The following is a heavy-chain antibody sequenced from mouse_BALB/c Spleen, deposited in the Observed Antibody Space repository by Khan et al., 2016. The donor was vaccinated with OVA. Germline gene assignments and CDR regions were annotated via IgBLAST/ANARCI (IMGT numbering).Heavy chain of an antibody. D-gene: IGHD2-14*01. J-gene: IGHJ4*01. V-gene: IGHV2-6-4*01. CDR3: ARAYYRYDGYYAMDY. CDR2: IWGGGGT. CDR1: GFSLSRYN. Sequence: QVQLKQSGPGLVAPSQSLSITCTVSGFSLSRYNIHWVRQPPGKGLEWLGMIWGGGGTDYNSTLKSRLSISKDNSKSQVFLKMNSLQTDDTAMYYCARAYYRYDGYYAMDYGGQGTSGTVSS.